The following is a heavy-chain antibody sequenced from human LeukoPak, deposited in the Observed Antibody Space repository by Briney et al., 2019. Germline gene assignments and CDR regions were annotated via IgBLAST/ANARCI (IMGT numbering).Heavy chain of an antibody. CDR1: GFTFSTYW. V-gene: IGHV3-7*01. Sequence: GGSLRLSCLGSGFTFSTYWMSWVRQAPGKGLEWVANIMQDGSEKTYVDSVKGRFTISRDNARNSLYLQMSSLGAEDPAVYYCAREVYSSSRPADAFDIWGQGTVVTVSS. CDR3: AREVYSSSRPADAFDI. CDR2: IMQDGSEK. D-gene: IGHD6-13*01. J-gene: IGHJ3*02.